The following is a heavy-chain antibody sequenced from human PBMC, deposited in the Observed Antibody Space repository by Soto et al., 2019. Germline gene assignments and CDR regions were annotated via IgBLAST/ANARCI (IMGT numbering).Heavy chain of an antibody. V-gene: IGHV3-30*18. CDR2: TSHDGSNK. CDR3: AKDRRDYGDSLVNNYFDP. J-gene: IGHJ5*02. Sequence: QEQLVESGGGVVQPGTSLRLSCAASGFTFSSYGMHWVRQALGKGLEWVAVTSHDGSNKFYADSVKGRFSISRDDSKNTLFLQMNSLRTEDTAVYYCAKDRRDYGDSLVNNYFDPWGQGTLVTVSS. D-gene: IGHD4-17*01. CDR1: GFTFSSYG.